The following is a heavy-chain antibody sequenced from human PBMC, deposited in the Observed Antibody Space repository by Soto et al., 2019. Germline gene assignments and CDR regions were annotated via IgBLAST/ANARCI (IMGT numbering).Heavy chain of an antibody. J-gene: IGHJ4*02. CDR1: GFTFSSYA. CDR3: ARAASGSYFYDY. CDR2: ISYDGSNK. Sequence: VQLVESGGTLVQPGGSLRLSCAASGFTFSSYAMHWVRQAPGKGLEWVAVISYDGSNKYYADSVKGRFTISRDNSKNTLYLQMNSLRAEDTAVYYCARAASGSYFYDYWGQGTLVTVSS. V-gene: IGHV3-30-3*01. D-gene: IGHD1-26*01.